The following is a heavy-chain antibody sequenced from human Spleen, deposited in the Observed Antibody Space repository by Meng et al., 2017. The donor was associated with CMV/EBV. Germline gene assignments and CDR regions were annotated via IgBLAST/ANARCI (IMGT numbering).Heavy chain of an antibody. D-gene: IGHD3-3*01. CDR2: INPNSGGT. CDR1: GYTFSGYY. V-gene: IGHV1-2*02. J-gene: IGHJ3*02. Sequence: ASVKVSCKASGYTFSGYYMHWVRQDPGQGLEWMGWINPNSGGTNYAQKFQGRVTMTRDASISTASMELSSLRSDDTAVYYCARGKTYDFWSGYSDGLDIWGQGTMVTVSS. CDR3: ARGKTYDFWSGYSDGLDI.